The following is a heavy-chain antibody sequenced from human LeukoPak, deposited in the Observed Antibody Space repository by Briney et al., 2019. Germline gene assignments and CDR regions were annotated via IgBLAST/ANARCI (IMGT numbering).Heavy chain of an antibody. CDR2: IDISGDAT. Sequence: GGSLRLSCVPSGLPFSSHAVRWVRQARGEGLEWVAGIDISGDATWHADSVTGRFTMSRDNSKITLYLQMTSLRVDDTALYYCANEIRPNDYWGQGTLVSVSS. D-gene: IGHD3-16*01. J-gene: IGHJ4*02. CDR3: ANEIRPNDY. V-gene: IGHV3-23*05. CDR1: GLPFSSHA.